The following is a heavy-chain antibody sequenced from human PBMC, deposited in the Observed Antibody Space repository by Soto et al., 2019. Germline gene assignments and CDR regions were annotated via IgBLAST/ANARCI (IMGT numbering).Heavy chain of an antibody. CDR1: GGSISSSSYY. V-gene: IGHV4-39*01. J-gene: IGHJ4*02. CDR3: ASDITMIGLFDY. D-gene: IGHD3-22*01. Sequence: QLQLQESGPGLVKPSETLSLTCTVSGGSISSSSYYWGWIRQPPGKGLEWIGSIYYSGSTYYNPSLKSRVTISVDTSKNQFSLNLSSVTAADTAVYYCASDITMIGLFDYWGQGTLVTVSS. CDR2: IYYSGST.